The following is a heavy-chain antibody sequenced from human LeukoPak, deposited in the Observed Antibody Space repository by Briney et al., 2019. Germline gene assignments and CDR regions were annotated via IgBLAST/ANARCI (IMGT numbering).Heavy chain of an antibody. D-gene: IGHD2-2*01. J-gene: IGHJ4*02. CDR1: GGSISSYY. CDR3: ARGGTTADY. CDR2: IYTSGST. Sequence: SETLSLTCTVSGGSISSYYWSWIRQPAGKGLEWIGRIYTSGSTNYTPSLKSRVTMSLDTSQHQLSLMLSPVTPAHTDVYYCARGGTTADYWGQGTLVSVSS. V-gene: IGHV4-4*07.